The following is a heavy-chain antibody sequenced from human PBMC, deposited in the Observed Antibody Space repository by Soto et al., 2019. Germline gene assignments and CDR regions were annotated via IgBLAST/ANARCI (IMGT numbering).Heavy chain of an antibody. Sequence: GESLKNSCKTSGYSFNAYWIDWLRQMPGKGLEWMGIIYPADSDTRYSPSFQGQVTISVDKSISTAYLQLTSLKASDTAMYYCSIHSISVAGTFDNRGQGTLVTGSS. V-gene: IGHV5-51*01. CDR3: SIHSISVAGTFDN. CDR2: IYPADSDT. CDR1: GYSFNAYW. D-gene: IGHD6-19*01. J-gene: IGHJ4*02.